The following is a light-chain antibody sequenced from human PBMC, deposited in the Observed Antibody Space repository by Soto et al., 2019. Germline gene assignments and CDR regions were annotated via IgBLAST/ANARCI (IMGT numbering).Light chain of an antibody. CDR3: QQYGSSPKT. Sequence: EIVLTQSPGTLSLSPGERATLSCRASQSVSSGYLAWYQQKPGQAPRLLIFAASSRATGIPDRFSGGGSGTDFTLTISRLEPEDFAVYYCQQYGSSPKTFGQGTKVEIK. CDR1: QSVSSGY. V-gene: IGKV3-20*01. CDR2: AAS. J-gene: IGKJ1*01.